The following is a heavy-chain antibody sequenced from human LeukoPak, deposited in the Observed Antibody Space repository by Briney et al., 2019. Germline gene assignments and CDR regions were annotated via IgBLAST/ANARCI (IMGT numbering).Heavy chain of an antibody. CDR1: GGSISSGDYY. J-gene: IGHJ2*01. D-gene: IGHD3-9*01. CDR3: ARFRAYYDILTGYPYYWYLDL. Sequence: SETLSLTCTVSGGSISSGDYYWSWIRQPPGKGLEWIGYIYYSGSTYYNPSLKSRVTISVDTSKNQFSLKLSSVTAADTAVYYCARFRAYYDILTGYPYYWYLDLWGRGTLVTVSS. CDR2: IYYSGST. V-gene: IGHV4-30-4*01.